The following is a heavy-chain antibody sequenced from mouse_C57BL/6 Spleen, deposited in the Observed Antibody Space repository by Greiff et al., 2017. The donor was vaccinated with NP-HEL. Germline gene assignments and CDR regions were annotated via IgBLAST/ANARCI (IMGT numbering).Heavy chain of an antibody. J-gene: IGHJ4*01. CDR3: ARGYYAVDY. Sequence: EVQLQQSGPELVKPGASVKISCKASGYTFTDYYMNWVKQSHGKSLEWIGDINPNNGGTSYNQKFKGKATLTVDKSSSTAYMALRSLTSEDSAVXDCARGYYAVDYWGQGTSVTVSS. CDR1: GYTFTDYY. V-gene: IGHV1-26*01. CDR2: INPNNGGT.